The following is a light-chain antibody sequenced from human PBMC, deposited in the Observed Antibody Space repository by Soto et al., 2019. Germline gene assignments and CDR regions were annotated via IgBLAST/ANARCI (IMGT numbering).Light chain of an antibody. V-gene: IGKV1-39*01. CDR2: AAS. J-gene: IGKJ4*01. CDR1: QSISSY. Sequence: DIQMTQSPSALSASVGDRVTITCRASQSISSYLNWYQQKPGKAPKLLIYAASSLQSGVPSRFSGSGSGTDFTLTISSLQPEEFATDYCQQSYSTLTFGGVTKVDI. CDR3: QQSYSTLT.